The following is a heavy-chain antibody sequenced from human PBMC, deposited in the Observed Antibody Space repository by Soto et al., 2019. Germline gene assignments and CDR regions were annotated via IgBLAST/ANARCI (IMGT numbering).Heavy chain of an antibody. CDR3: ARDFHNGSGSYYNWEVMGAFDI. Sequence: GGSLRLSCAASGFTFSSYAMHWVRQAPGKGLEWVAVISYDGSNKNYADSVKGRFTISRDNSKNTLYLQMNSLRAEDTAVYYCARDFHNGSGSYYNWEVMGAFDIWGQGTMVTVSS. V-gene: IGHV3-30-3*01. J-gene: IGHJ3*02. CDR1: GFTFSSYA. CDR2: ISYDGSNK. D-gene: IGHD3-10*01.